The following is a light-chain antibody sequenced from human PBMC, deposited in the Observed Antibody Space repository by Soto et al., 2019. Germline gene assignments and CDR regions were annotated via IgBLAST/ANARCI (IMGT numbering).Light chain of an antibody. CDR1: QSVSSYY. Sequence: EIVLTQSPGTLSLSPGERATLSCRASQSVSSYYLAWYQQKPGQAPRLLIYAASSRATGIPDRFSGGGSGTDFTLTISRLEPEDFAIYYCQQYNNWPGTFGQGTKVDIK. J-gene: IGKJ1*01. CDR2: AAS. CDR3: QQYNNWPGT. V-gene: IGKV3-20*01.